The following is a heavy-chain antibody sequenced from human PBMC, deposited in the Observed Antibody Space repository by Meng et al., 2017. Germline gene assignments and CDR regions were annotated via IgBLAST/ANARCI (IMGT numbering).Heavy chain of an antibody. V-gene: IGHV7-4-1*02. D-gene: IGHD2-15*01. CDR2: INTNTGNP. CDR1: GYTFTSYA. CDR3: ARVGYCSGGSCPDY. Sequence: VISVYDLKKPGASMKVSCKASGYTFTSYAMNWVRQATGQGLEWMGWINTNTGNPTYAQGFTGRFVFSLDTSVSTAYLQISSLKAEDTAVYYCARVGYCSGGSCPDYWGQGTLVTVSS. J-gene: IGHJ4*02.